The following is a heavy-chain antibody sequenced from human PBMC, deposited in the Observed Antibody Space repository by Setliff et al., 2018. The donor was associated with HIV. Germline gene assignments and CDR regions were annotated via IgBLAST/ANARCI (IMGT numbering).Heavy chain of an antibody. CDR3: AKYSPRGYTLTGPY. CDR1: GGSVSSGSYY. V-gene: IGHV4-61*01. J-gene: IGHJ4*02. CDR2: IYYSGST. Sequence: PSETLSLTCTVSGGSVSSGSYYWSWIRQPPGKGLEWIGDIYYSGSTKNNSSLKSRVTISLDTSKNQFSLKLTSVTAAYTAVYYCAKYSPRGYTLTGPYWGQGTLVTVSS. D-gene: IGHD6-25*01.